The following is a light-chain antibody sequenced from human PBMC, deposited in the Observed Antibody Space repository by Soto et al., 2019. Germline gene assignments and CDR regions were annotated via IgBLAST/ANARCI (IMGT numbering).Light chain of an antibody. J-gene: IGKJ1*01. CDR3: QESPRT. CDR1: QSISSN. Sequence: EIVMTQSPATLSVSPGERATLSCRASQSISSNLAWYQQKPGQAPRLLIYGASTRATGIPDRFSGSGSGTEFTLTISSLQSEDFAVYYCQESPRTFGQGTKVEIK. CDR2: GAS. V-gene: IGKV3-15*01.